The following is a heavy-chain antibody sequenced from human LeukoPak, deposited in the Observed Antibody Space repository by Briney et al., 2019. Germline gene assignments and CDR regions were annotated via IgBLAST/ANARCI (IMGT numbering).Heavy chain of an antibody. CDR2: ISAYNGNT. CDR1: GYTFASYG. V-gene: IGHV1-18*01. CDR3: ARDRVFVDTAIVSPIQYFDY. Sequence: ASVKVSCKTSGYTFASYGISWVRQAPGQGLEWMGWISAYNGNTNYAQKFQGRVTMTTGTSTSTTYMELRSLRSDDTAVYYCARDRVFVDTAIVSPIQYFDYWGQGTLVTVSS. D-gene: IGHD5-18*01. J-gene: IGHJ4*02.